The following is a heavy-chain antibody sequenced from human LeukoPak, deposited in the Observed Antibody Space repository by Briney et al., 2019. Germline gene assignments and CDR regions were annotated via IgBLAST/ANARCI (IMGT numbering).Heavy chain of an antibody. CDR2: INPKSGDI. CDR3: ARQQLVGGFDP. J-gene: IGHJ5*02. Sequence: GASVKVSCKASGYTFTDYYMHWVRQAPGQGREWMGWINPKSGDINYAQKFQGRVTMTRDTSISTAYMELSRLRFDDTAVYYCARQQLVGGFDPWGQGTLVTVSS. D-gene: IGHD6-6*01. CDR1: GYTFTDYY. V-gene: IGHV1-2*02.